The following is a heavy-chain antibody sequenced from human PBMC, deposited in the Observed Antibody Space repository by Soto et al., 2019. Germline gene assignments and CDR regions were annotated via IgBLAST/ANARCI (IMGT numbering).Heavy chain of an antibody. CDR2: IYWNDDE. CDR3: AHRRTSSGSYSFTNWFDP. Sequence: QITLKESGPTLVKPTQTLTLTCTFSGFSLTTPGVGLGWIRQPPGKALEWLGIIYWNDDERYSPSLKSRLTITKDTSKIQVVLTMTTMDPVDTATYYCAHRRTSSGSYSFTNWFDPWGPGTLVTVSS. CDR1: GFSLTTPGVG. D-gene: IGHD1-26*01. J-gene: IGHJ5*02. V-gene: IGHV2-5*01.